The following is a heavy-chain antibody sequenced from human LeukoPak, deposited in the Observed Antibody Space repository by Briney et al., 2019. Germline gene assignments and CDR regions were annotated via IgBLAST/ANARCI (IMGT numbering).Heavy chain of an antibody. V-gene: IGHV3-21*01. D-gene: IGHD3-22*01. J-gene: IGHJ4*02. CDR3: ARYDSSGYCPFDY. Sequence: GGSLRLSCAGSGFTFSNYAMTWVRQAPGKGLEWVSSISSSSSYIYYADSVKGRFTISRDNAKNSLYLQMNSLRAEDTAVYYCARYDSSGYCPFDYWGQGTLVTVSS. CDR1: GFTFSNYA. CDR2: ISSSSSYI.